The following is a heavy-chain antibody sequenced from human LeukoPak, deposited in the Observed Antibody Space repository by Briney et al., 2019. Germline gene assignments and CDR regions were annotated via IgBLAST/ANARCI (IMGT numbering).Heavy chain of an antibody. CDR1: GYSISSGYY. D-gene: IGHD5-24*01. Sequence: PSETLSLTCAVSGYSISSGYYWGWIRQPPGKGLEWIGSIYHSGSTYYNPSLKSRVTISVDTSKNQFSQKLSSVTAADTAVYYCARSPERWLQLLIDYWGQGTLVTVSS. CDR2: IYHSGST. J-gene: IGHJ4*02. V-gene: IGHV4-38-2*01. CDR3: ARSPERWLQLLIDY.